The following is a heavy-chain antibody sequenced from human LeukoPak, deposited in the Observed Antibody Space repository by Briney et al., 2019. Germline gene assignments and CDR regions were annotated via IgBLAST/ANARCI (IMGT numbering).Heavy chain of an antibody. V-gene: IGHV4-34*01. J-gene: IGHJ5*02. CDR1: GGSFSGYY. CDR2: INHSGST. D-gene: IGHD2-2*02. CDR3: ARLYGSLNWFDP. Sequence: SETLSLTCAVYGGSFSGYYRSWIRQPPGKGLEWIGEINHSGSTNYNPSLKSRVTISVDTSKNQFSLKLSSVTAADTAVYYCARLYGSLNWFDPWGQGTLVTVSS.